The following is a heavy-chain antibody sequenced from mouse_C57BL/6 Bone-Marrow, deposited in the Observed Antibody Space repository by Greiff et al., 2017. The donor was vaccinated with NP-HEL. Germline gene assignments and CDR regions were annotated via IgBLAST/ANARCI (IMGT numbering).Heavy chain of an antibody. Sequence: EVHLVESGPELVKPGASVKMSCKASGYTFTDYNMHWVKQSHGKSLEWIGYINPNNGGTSYNQKFKGKATLTVNKSSSTAYMELRSLTSEDSAVYYCARSSDGYLWYFDVWGTGTTVTVSS. V-gene: IGHV1-22*01. CDR1: GYTFTDYN. CDR2: INPNNGGT. J-gene: IGHJ1*03. CDR3: ARSSDGYLWYFDV. D-gene: IGHD2-3*01.